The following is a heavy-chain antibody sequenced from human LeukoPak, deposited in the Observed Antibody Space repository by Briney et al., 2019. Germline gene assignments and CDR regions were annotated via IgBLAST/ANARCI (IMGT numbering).Heavy chain of an antibody. CDR2: IYNSGST. V-gene: IGHV4-59*01. J-gene: IGHJ4*02. CDR3: LRDRELGY. Sequence: PSETLSLTCTVSGGSISIYYWSWIRQPPGKGLEWIGYIYNSGSTIYNPSLKSRVTISVDTSNNQVSLKLSSVSAADTAVYYCLRDRELGYWGQGTLVTVSS. CDR1: GGSISIYY. D-gene: IGHD3-10*01.